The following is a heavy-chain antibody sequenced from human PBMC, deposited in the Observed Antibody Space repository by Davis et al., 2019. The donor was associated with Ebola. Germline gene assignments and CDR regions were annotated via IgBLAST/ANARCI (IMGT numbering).Heavy chain of an antibody. Sequence: PGGSLRLSCAASGFTFTNYGMHWVRQAPGKGLEWVAGIAYDDSNQYSTDSVKGRFTISRDDSKNTVYLQMNSLRVDDTAVYYCAKDADRYSSGTDYWGQGTLVTVSS. CDR1: GFTFTNYG. J-gene: IGHJ4*02. D-gene: IGHD6-19*01. V-gene: IGHV3-30*18. CDR3: AKDADRYSSGTDY. CDR2: IAYDDSNQ.